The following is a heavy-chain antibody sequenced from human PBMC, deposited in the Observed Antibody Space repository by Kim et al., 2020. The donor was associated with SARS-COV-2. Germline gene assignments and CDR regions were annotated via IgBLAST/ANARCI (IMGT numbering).Heavy chain of an antibody. CDR1: GYTFTSYA. Sequence: ASVKVSCKASGYTFTSYAMHWVRQAPGQRLEWMGWINAGNGNTKYSQKFQGRVTITRDTSASTAYMELSSLRSEDTAVYYCARDHYYYVWGSIAAFDYWGQGTLVTVSS. J-gene: IGHJ4*01. V-gene: IGHV1-3*01. CDR3: ARDHYYYVWGSIAAFDY. CDR2: INAGNGNT. D-gene: IGHD3-10*02.